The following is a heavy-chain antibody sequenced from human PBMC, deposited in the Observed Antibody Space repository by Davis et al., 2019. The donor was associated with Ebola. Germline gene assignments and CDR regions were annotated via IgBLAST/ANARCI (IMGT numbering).Heavy chain of an antibody. J-gene: IGHJ4*02. V-gene: IGHV4-31*03. CDR1: GGSISSGGYY. CDR3: ARVVTGTQSRFDY. D-gene: IGHD1-20*01. Sequence: MPSETLSLTCTVSGGSISSGGYYWSWIRQHPGKGLEWIGYISYSGSTYYNPSLKSRVTISVDTSKNQFSLKLSSVTAADPAVYYCARVVTGTQSRFDYWGQGTLVTVSS. CDR2: ISYSGST.